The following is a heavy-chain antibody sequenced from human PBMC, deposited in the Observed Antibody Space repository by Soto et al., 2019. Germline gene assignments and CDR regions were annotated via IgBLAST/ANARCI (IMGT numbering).Heavy chain of an antibody. V-gene: IGHV4-4*07. CDR2: IFSSGST. J-gene: IGHJ4*02. D-gene: IGHD5-12*01. CDR3: AREGSYSAYNFAHGIQLWSFDF. CDR1: GGPINTFY. Sequence: SETLSLTCTVSGGPINTFYWSWVRQPAGKGLEWIGRIFSSGSTSFNPSLESRVAMSVDTSKNHFSLNLSSVTAADMAVYYCAREGSYSAYNFAHGIQLWSFDFWGQGALVTVSS.